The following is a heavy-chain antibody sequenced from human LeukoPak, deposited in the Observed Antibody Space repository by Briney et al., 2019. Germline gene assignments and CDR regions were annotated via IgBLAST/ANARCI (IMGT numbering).Heavy chain of an antibody. D-gene: IGHD3-3*01. CDR2: INWNGRST. V-gene: IGHV3-20*04. CDR3: ARVRGDTYYDFWSGYYYFDY. J-gene: IGHJ4*02. CDR1: GFSFSSYA. Sequence: GGSLRLSCAASGFSFSSYAMSWVRQAPGKGLEWISGINWNGRSTSYADSVKGRFTISRDNAKNSMYLQMSSLRAEDTALYYCARVRGDTYYDFWSGYYYFDYWGRGTLVTVSS.